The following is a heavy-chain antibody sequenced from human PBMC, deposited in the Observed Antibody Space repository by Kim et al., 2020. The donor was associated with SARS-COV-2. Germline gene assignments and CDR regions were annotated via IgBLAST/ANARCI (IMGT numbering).Heavy chain of an antibody. CDR3: ARGGGIAPSEYFQH. Sequence: SETLSLTCAVYGGSFSGYYWSWIRQPPGKGLEWIGEINHSGNSNYNPSLKSRVTISVDTSKYQFSLKLTSVTAADTAVYYCARGGGIAPSEYFQHWGQGTLFTVSS. D-gene: IGHD6-13*01. CDR1: GGSFSGYY. J-gene: IGHJ1*01. CDR2: INHSGNS. V-gene: IGHV4-34*01.